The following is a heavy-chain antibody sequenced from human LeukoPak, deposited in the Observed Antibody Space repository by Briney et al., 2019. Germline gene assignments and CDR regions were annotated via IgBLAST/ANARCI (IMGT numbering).Heavy chain of an antibody. CDR1: GFTFSSYS. D-gene: IGHD3-3*01. CDR3: ARDPRLRFLEWLVAFMDV. CDR2: ISSSSSYI. Sequence: GGSLRLSCAASGFTFSSYSMNWVRQAPGKGLEWVSSISSSSSYIYYADPVRGRFTISRDNAKNSLYLQMNSLRAEDTAVYYCARDPRLRFLEWLVAFMDVWGKGTTVTVSS. J-gene: IGHJ6*03. V-gene: IGHV3-21*01.